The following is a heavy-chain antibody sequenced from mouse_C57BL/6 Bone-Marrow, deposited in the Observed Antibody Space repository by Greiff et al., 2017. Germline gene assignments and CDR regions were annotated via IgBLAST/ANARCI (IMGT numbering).Heavy chain of an antibody. CDR3: ARQLRLLAFAY. V-gene: IGHV1-81*01. Sequence: VQLQQSGAELARPGASVKLSCKASGYTFTSYGISWVKQRTGQGLEWIGEIYPRSGNTYYNEKFKGKATLTADKSSSTAYMELRSLTSEDSAVYFFARQLRLLAFAYWGQGTLVTVSA. J-gene: IGHJ3*01. D-gene: IGHD3-2*02. CDR2: IYPRSGNT. CDR1: GYTFTSYG.